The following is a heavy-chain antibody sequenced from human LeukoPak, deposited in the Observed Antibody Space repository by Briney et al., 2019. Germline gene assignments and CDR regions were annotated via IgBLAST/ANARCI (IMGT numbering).Heavy chain of an antibody. CDR3: ARDQRNSGASDY. J-gene: IGHJ4*02. V-gene: IGHV3-74*01. CDR2: INSDGSST. CDR1: GFTFSSYW. Sequence: GGSLRLSCAASGFTFSSYWMHWVRQAPGKGLVWVSRINSDGSSTSYADSVKGRFTISRDNAKNTLYLQMNSLRDEDAAVYFCARDQRNSGASDYWGQGTLVTVPS. D-gene: IGHD2-15*01.